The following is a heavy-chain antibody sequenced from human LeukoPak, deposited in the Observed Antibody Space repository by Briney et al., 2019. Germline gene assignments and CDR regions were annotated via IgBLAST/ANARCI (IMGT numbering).Heavy chain of an antibody. CDR2: INSDGSST. D-gene: IGHD3-10*01. CDR1: GFTFSSYW. V-gene: IGHV3-74*01. CDR3: ARDLVLGSGSYDL. J-gene: IGHJ4*02. Sequence: GGSLRLSCAASGFTFSSYWMHWVRQPPGKGLVWVSRINSDGSSTSYADSVKGRFTISRDNAKNTLSLQMNTLRAEDTAVYYCARDLVLGSGSYDLWGQGALVTVS.